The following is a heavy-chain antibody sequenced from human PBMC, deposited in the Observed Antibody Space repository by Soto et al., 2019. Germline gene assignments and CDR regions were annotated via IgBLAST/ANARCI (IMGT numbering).Heavy chain of an antibody. CDR1: VGSISNYY. Sequence: PSETLSLTCTVSVGSISNYYWTWIRQPPGKGLQWIGNIYYSGTTNYNPSLKSRVTISVDTSKNQFSLKLSSVTAADTAVYYCAILLWADYGGNFDPWGQGNLVTVSS. CDR3: AILLWADYGGNFDP. CDR2: IYYSGTT. J-gene: IGHJ5*02. V-gene: IGHV4-59*01. D-gene: IGHD4-17*01.